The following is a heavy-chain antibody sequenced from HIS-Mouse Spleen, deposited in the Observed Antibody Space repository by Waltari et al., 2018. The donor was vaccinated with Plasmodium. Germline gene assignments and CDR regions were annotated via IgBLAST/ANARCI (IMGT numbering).Heavy chain of an antibody. CDR3: ASSWYWYFDL. V-gene: IGHV3-7*01. Sequence: EVQLAESGGGLVQPGGSLSLCCAASGFHFSSYWMSWVRQAPGKGLEWVANIKQDGSEKYYVDSVKGRFTISRDNAKNSLYLQMNSLRAEDTAVYYCASSWYWYFDLWGRGTLVTVSS. CDR1: GFHFSSYW. J-gene: IGHJ2*01. D-gene: IGHD6-13*01. CDR2: IKQDGSEK.